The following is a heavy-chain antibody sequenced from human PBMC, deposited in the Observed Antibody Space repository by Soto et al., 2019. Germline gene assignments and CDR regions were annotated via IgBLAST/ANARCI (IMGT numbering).Heavy chain of an antibody. V-gene: IGHV4-34*01. CDR1: GGSISSYY. Sequence: ASETLSLTCAVYGGSISSYYWSWIRQPPGKGLEWIGEINHSGSTNYNPSLKSRVTISVDTSKNQFSLKLSSVTAADTAVYYCAAKYDILTGYSLGDAFDIWGQGTMVT. D-gene: IGHD3-9*01. CDR3: AAKYDILTGYSLGDAFDI. J-gene: IGHJ3*02. CDR2: INHSGST.